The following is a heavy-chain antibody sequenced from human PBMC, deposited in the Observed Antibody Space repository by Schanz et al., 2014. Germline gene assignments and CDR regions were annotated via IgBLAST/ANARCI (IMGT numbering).Heavy chain of an antibody. D-gene: IGHD1-26*01. J-gene: IGHJ4*02. Sequence: EVQLLESGGGLIQPGGSLRLSCAASGFIFGSSVMAWVRQAPGRGLEWVSIIFTDGRTYYADSVKGRFTISRDNSKNTLFLQMNSLRAEDTAVYYCARDHTTESDYSAGPPIDYWGQGTLLTVSS. CDR1: GFIFGSSV. CDR3: ARDHTTESDYSAGPPIDY. V-gene: IGHV3-23*03. CDR2: IFTDGRT.